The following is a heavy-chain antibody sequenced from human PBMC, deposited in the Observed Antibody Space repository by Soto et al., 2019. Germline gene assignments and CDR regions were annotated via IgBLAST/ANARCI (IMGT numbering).Heavy chain of an antibody. CDR1: GFTFSSYG. J-gene: IGHJ6*02. Sequence: GGSLRLSCAASGFTFSSYGMHWVSQALGKGLEWVAVISYDGSNKYYADSVKGRFTISRDNSKNTLYLQMNSLRAEDTAVYYCAKDRDGVAAAGTDYYYYGMDVWVQGTTVTVSS. CDR2: ISYDGSNK. V-gene: IGHV3-30*18. D-gene: IGHD6-13*01. CDR3: AKDRDGVAAAGTDYYYYGMDV.